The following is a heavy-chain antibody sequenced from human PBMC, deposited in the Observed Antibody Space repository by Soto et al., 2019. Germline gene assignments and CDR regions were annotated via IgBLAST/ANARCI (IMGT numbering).Heavy chain of an antibody. V-gene: IGHV3-23*01. Sequence: GSLRLSCAASGFTFSSYAMSWVRQAPGKGLEWVSAISGSGGSTYYADSVKGRFTISRDNSKNTLYLQMNSLRAEDTAVYYCAKDQLGYCSGGICNASDYYGMYAWGQETTVTIS. J-gene: IGHJ6*02. CDR3: AKDQLGYCSGGICNASDYYGMYA. CDR2: ISGSGGST. CDR1: GFTFSSYA. D-gene: IGHD2-15*01.